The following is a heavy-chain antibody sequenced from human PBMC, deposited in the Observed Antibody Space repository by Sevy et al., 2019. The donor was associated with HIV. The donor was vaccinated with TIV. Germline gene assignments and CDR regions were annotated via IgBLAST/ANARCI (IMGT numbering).Heavy chain of an antibody. Sequence: KVSCKASGYTFTSYGISWVRQAPGQGLEWMGWISAYNGNTNYAQKLQGRVTMTTDTSTSTAYMELRSLRSDDTAVDYCAREGIAAAGTGKDWFDPWGQGTLVTVSS. CDR1: GYTFTSYG. D-gene: IGHD6-13*01. CDR2: ISAYNGNT. CDR3: AREGIAAAGTGKDWFDP. J-gene: IGHJ5*02. V-gene: IGHV1-18*01.